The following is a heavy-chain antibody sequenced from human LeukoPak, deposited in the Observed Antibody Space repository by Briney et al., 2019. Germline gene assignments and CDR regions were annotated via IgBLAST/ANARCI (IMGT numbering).Heavy chain of an antibody. CDR2: GYTQDGET. CDR3: ATDQFNLLRGLRVYMDV. Sequence: GASEKISSKASGDTFTDHYIHWIQHGPGKGLERMWRGYTQDGETNYAGKFQDRVTITADTSTDTAYMELRSLRSEDTAVYYCATDQFNLLRGLRVYMDVWGKGTTVTVSS. D-gene: IGHD3-10*01. V-gene: IGHV1-69-2*01. CDR1: GDTFTDHY. J-gene: IGHJ6*03.